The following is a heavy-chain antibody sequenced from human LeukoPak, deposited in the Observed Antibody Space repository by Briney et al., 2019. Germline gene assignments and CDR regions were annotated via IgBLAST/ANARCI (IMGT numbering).Heavy chain of an antibody. V-gene: IGHV4-59*08. CDR1: GGSISSYY. CDR2: IYYSGGT. Sequence: PSETLSLTCTVSGGSISSYYWSWIRQPPGKGLEWIGYIYYSGGTNYNPSLKSRVTISVDTSKNQFSLKLSSVTAADTAVYYCARGEWYQLLHAFDIWGQGTMVTVSS. CDR3: ARGEWYQLLHAFDI. D-gene: IGHD2-2*01. J-gene: IGHJ3*02.